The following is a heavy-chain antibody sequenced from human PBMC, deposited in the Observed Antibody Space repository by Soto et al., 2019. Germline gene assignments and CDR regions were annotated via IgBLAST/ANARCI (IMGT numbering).Heavy chain of an antibody. D-gene: IGHD3-3*01. Sequence: PGGSLRLSCAASGFTFSNAWMSWVRQAPGKGLEWVGRIKSKTDGGTTDYAAPVKGRFTISRDDSKNTLYLQMNSLKAEDTAVYYCTTSSFTTYYDFWSGYDYWGQGTLVTVSS. CDR3: TTSSFTTYYDFWSGYDY. CDR2: IKSKTDGGTT. CDR1: GFTFSNAW. J-gene: IGHJ4*02. V-gene: IGHV3-15*01.